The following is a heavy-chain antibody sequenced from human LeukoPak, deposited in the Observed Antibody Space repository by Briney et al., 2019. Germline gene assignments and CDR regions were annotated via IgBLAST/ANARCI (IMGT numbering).Heavy chain of an antibody. Sequence: GGSLRLSCAAAGFTFSDYGMNWVRQAPGKGLEWVSYISTIGSTKYYADSVKGRFTISRDNAKNSLYLQMNSLRAEDTAVYYCARDRDPGYNDSSGYRRVNAFDIWGQGTMVTVSS. CDR2: ISTIGSTK. V-gene: IGHV3-48*04. J-gene: IGHJ3*02. D-gene: IGHD3-22*01. CDR1: GFTFSDYG. CDR3: ARDRDPGYNDSSGYRRVNAFDI.